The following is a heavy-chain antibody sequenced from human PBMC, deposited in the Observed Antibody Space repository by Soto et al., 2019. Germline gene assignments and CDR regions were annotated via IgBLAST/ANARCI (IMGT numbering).Heavy chain of an antibody. Sequence: GGSLRLSCAASGFTFSSYWMSWVRQAPGKGLEWVANIKQDGSEKYYVHSVKGRFTISRDNAKNSLYLQMNSLRAEDTAVYYCAREPFGMVAAYYYYYMDVWGKGTTVTVSS. J-gene: IGHJ6*03. CDR1: GFTFSSYW. CDR2: IKQDGSEK. V-gene: IGHV3-7*03. CDR3: AREPFGMVAAYYYYYMDV. D-gene: IGHD2-15*01.